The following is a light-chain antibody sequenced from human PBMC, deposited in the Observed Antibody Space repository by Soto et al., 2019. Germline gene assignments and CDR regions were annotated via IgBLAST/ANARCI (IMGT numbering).Light chain of an antibody. V-gene: IGKV3-20*01. Sequence: IVLTQSPGTLSLSPGERATLSCRASQSVSTNQLAWYQQKPGQAPRLLIYGASSRATGIADRFSGSGSGTDFTLTISRLEPEDFAVYYCHYYYESSPFGRGTKVDI. CDR3: HYYYESSP. CDR2: GAS. J-gene: IGKJ4*01. CDR1: QSVSTNQ.